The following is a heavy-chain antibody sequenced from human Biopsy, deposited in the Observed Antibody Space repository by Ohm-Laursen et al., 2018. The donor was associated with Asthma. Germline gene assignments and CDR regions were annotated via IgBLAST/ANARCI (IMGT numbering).Heavy chain of an antibody. CDR3: ARQSGQDYGDSSGFDI. V-gene: IGHV3-30*03. CDR1: GFVFSQCG. CDR2: VSSDGHNK. D-gene: IGHD3-22*01. Sequence: SLRLSCAASGFVFSQCGMHWVRQGPGKGLEWVALVSSDGHNKYYEDSVKGRFTISRDNSRKRMYLQINRLTVEDSAVYFCARQSGQDYGDSSGFDIWGQGTKVAVSS. J-gene: IGHJ3*02.